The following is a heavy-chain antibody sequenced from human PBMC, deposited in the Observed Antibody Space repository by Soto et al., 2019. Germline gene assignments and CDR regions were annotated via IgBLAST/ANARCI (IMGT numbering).Heavy chain of an antibody. CDR3: VRDGTKTLRDWFDP. J-gene: IGHJ5*02. CDR2: IYATGTT. V-gene: IGHV4-4*07. CDR1: GASIRGYY. Sequence: QVQLQESGPGLVKPSETLSLTCTVSGASIRGYYWCWIRKSAGKGLEWIGRIYATGTTDYNPSLKSRVMMSVDTSKKQFSLKLRSVTAADTAVYYCVRDGTKTLRDWFDPWGQGISVTVSS. D-gene: IGHD1-1*01.